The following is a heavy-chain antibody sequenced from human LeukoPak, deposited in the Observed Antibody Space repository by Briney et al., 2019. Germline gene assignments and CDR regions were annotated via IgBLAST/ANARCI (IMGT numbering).Heavy chain of an antibody. V-gene: IGHV3-23*01. J-gene: IGHJ4*02. D-gene: IGHD3-22*01. CDR1: GLTFSSYA. Sequence: GGSLRLSCAASGLTFSSYAISWVRQAPGKGLEWVSAISGSGGSTYYADSVKGRFTISRDNSKNTLYLQMNSLRAEDTAVYYCAKAYYYDSSGYYFDYWGQGTLVTVSS. CDR3: AKAYYYDSSGYYFDY. CDR2: ISGSGGST.